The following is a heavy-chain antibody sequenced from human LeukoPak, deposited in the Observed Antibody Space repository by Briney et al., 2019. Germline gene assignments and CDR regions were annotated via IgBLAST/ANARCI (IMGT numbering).Heavy chain of an antibody. Sequence: ETLSLTCTVSGGSISSSSYYWGWIRQPPGKGLEWVSTISGSGDSTYYADSVKGRFTISRDNSKDTLYLQMSSVRVDDTAVYYCARDRGRYYDSRGFYWGYYFDSWGQGILVTVST. D-gene: IGHD3-22*01. CDR2: ISGSGDST. J-gene: IGHJ4*02. CDR1: GGSISSSSYY. CDR3: ARDRGRYYDSRGFYWGYYFDS. V-gene: IGHV3-23*01.